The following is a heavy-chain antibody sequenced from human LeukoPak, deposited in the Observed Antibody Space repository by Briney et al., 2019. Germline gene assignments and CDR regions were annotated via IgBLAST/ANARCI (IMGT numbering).Heavy chain of an antibody. CDR1: GYSISSGYY. J-gene: IGHJ4*02. CDR2: IYHSGST. V-gene: IGHV4-38-2*01. CDR3: ASEVVVPAAFDY. D-gene: IGHD2-2*01. Sequence: PSETLSLTCAVSGYSISSGYYWGWIRQPPGKALEWIGSIYHSGSTYYNPSLKSRVTISVDTSKNQFSLKLSSVTAADTAVYYCASEVVVPAAFDYWGQGTLVTVSS.